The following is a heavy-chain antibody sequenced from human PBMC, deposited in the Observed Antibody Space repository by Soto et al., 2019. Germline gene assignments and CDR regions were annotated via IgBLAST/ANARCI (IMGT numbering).Heavy chain of an antibody. CDR3: ARDRTRIAAAVYYFDY. V-gene: IGHV3-33*01. CDR1: GFTFSSYG. J-gene: IGHJ4*02. Sequence: GGSLRLSCAASGFTFSSYGMHWVRQAPGKGLEWVAVIWYDGSNKYYADSVKGRFTISRDNSKNTLYLQMNSLRAEDTAVYYCARDRTRIAAAVYYFDYWGQGTLVTVSS. CDR2: IWYDGSNK. D-gene: IGHD6-13*01.